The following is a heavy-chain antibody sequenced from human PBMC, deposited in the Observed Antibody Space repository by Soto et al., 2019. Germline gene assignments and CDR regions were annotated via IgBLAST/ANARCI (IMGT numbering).Heavy chain of an antibody. D-gene: IGHD3-22*01. CDR3: AGTSSGYVDAFDI. CDR2: IIPIFGTA. V-gene: IGHV1-69*12. Sequence: QVQLVQSGAEVKKPGSSVKVSCKASGGTFSSYDISWVRQAPVQGLEWMGGIIPIFGTANYAQKFQGRVTITADESTSTAYMELSSLRSEDTAVYYCAGTSSGYVDAFDIWGQGTMVTVSS. J-gene: IGHJ3*02. CDR1: GGTFSSYD.